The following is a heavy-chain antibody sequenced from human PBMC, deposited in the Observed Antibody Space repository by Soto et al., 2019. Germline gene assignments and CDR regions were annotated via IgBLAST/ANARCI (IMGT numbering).Heavy chain of an antibody. Sequence: QVQLQQSGPGLVKPSQTLSLTCAISGDSVSSNSVTWNWIRQSPSGGLEWLGRTHYRSQWYTDCAGSVRRRTSVNPDTSKNPFFLPLNSVTPEDTGVYYCARGVYSRGPQFAMDVWGQGTTVTVSS. J-gene: IGHJ6*02. CDR1: GDSVSSNSVT. CDR3: ARGVYSRGPQFAMDV. D-gene: IGHD6-19*01. V-gene: IGHV6-1*01. CDR2: THYRSQWYT.